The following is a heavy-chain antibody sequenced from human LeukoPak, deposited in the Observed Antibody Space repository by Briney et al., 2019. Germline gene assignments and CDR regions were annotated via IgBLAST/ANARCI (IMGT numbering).Heavy chain of an antibody. CDR3: ARVVLKIAAALDY. J-gene: IGHJ4*02. CDR2: ISYDGSNK. V-gene: IGHV3-30*03. Sequence: GRSLRLSCAASGFTFGSYGMHWVRQAPGKGLEWVAVISYDGSNKYYADSVKGRFTISRDNSKNTLYLQMNSLRAEDTAVYYCARVVLKIAAALDYWGQGTLVTVSS. CDR1: GFTFGSYG. D-gene: IGHD6-13*01.